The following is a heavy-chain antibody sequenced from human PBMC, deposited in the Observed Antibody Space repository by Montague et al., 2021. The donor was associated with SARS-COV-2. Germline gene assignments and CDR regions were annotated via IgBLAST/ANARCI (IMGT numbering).Heavy chain of an antibody. CDR3: ATDSGVSHGDDYFDV. Sequence: SLRLSCAASGFNFNRIAINWVRQAPGKGLEWVSVTSDDESQRFYSDSVKGRFTISRDNSNNTLYLHLNSLRVEDTAVYYCATDSGVSHGDDYFDVWGQGTMVIVSS. V-gene: IGHV3-30-3*01. CDR1: GFNFNRIA. CDR2: TSDDESQR. D-gene: IGHD2-21*02. J-gene: IGHJ3*01.